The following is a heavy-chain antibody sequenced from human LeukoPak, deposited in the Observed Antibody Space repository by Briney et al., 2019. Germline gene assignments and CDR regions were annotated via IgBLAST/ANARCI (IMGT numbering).Heavy chain of an antibody. J-gene: IGHJ4*02. CDR3: ARPDYDSSGYYFFDY. V-gene: IGHV5-51*01. D-gene: IGHD3-22*01. Sequence: GESLKISCKGSGYKFPSYWIAWVRQMPGKGLEWMGIIYPGDSDTRYSPSFQGQVTISADKSINTAYLQWSSLKASDTAMYFCARPDYDSSGYYFFDYWGQGTLVTVSS. CDR2: IYPGDSDT. CDR1: GYKFPSYW.